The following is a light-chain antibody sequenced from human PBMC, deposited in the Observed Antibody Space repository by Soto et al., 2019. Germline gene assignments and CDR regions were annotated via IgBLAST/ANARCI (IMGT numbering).Light chain of an antibody. CDR1: QSVLYSSNNKNY. J-gene: IGKJ2*01. CDR3: QQYYSTPYT. Sequence: DIVMTQSPDSLAVSLGERATINCKSSQSVLYSSNNKNYLAWYQRKPGQPPKLLIYWASTRESGVPGRFSGSGSGTDFTLTISSLQAEDVAVYYCQQYYSTPYTFGQGTKLEIK. CDR2: WAS. V-gene: IGKV4-1*01.